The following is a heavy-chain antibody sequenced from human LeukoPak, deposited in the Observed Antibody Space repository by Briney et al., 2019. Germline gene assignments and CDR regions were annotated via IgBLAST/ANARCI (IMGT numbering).Heavy chain of an antibody. CDR2: FYPCGNT. CDR1: GGSISSYY. V-gene: IGHV4-4*07. J-gene: IGHJ1*01. CDR3: ARDSRSGKYYQH. Sequence: SETLSLTCTVSGGSISSYYSSWIRQPAGKGLEWIGRFYPCGNTNYNRSLKSRVTISGDNSKNQFSLKLSSVTAEDTAVYYCARDSRSGKYYQHWGDGGLVVVSS.